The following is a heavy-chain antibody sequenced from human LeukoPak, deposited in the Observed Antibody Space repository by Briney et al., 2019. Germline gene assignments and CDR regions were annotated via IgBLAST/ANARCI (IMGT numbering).Heavy chain of an antibody. CDR1: GYTFTSYH. CDR2: FTPSTSAT. CDR3: ARGSTHYDFWSGYGNWFDP. J-gene: IGHJ5*02. D-gene: IGHD3-3*01. Sequence: GASVKVSCRASGYTFTSYHIHWVRQAPGQGLEWMGIFTPSTSATSFAQKFQGRVTTTRDTSTDTAYMELSSLTSEDTAMYYCARGSTHYDFWSGYGNWFDPWGQGTLVTVSS. V-gene: IGHV1-46*01.